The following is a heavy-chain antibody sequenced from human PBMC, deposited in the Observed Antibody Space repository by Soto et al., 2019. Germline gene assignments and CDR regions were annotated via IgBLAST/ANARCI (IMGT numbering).Heavy chain of an antibody. CDR2: IYPGDSDT. V-gene: IGHV5-51*01. D-gene: IGHD6-13*01. J-gene: IGHJ6*02. CDR1: GYSFTSYW. Sequence: ESLKISCKGSGYSFTSYWIGWVRQMPGKGLEWMGIIYPGDSDTRYSPSFQGQVTISADKSISTAYLQWSSLKASDTAMYYCARTEGIAAPVTGMDVWGQGTTVTVSS. CDR3: ARTEGIAAPVTGMDV.